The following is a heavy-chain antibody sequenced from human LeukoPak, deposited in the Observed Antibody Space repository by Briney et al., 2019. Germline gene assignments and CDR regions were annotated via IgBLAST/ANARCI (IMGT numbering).Heavy chain of an antibody. D-gene: IGHD6-13*01. Sequence: GGSLRLSCAASGFTFSDYYMSWIRQAPGKGLEWVSYISSSSSYTNYADSVQGRFTISRDNAKNSLYLQMNSLRAEDTAVYYCARVYSSSFVSVWGQGTLVTVSS. V-gene: IGHV3-11*06. CDR3: ARVYSSSFVSV. CDR2: ISSSSSYT. CDR1: GFTFSDYY. J-gene: IGHJ4*02.